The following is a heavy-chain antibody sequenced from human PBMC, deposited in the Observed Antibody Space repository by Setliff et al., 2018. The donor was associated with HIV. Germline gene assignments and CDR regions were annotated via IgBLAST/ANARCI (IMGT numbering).Heavy chain of an antibody. CDR1: GFNFSSHT. CDR3: ARPTNKDTQYYGSQTFYMYYYGLDV. D-gene: IGHD4-17*01. CDR2: IRSTGTYI. Sequence: GGSLRLSCAAPGFNFSSHTMNWIRQAPGKGLEWVSSIRSTGTYIYYADSMKGRFTISRDNAKNSLYLQMNSLRADDTAVYFCARPTNKDTQYYGSQTFYMYYYGLDVWGQGTTVTVSS. V-gene: IGHV3-21*01. J-gene: IGHJ6*02.